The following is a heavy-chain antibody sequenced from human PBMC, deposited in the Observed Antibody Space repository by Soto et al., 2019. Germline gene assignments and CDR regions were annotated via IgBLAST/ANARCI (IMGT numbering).Heavy chain of an antibody. CDR1: GYTFTSYG. D-gene: IGHD6-6*01. J-gene: IGHJ3*02. CDR2: ISAYNGNT. CDR3: ARWEEVYSSSSRYNAFDI. V-gene: IGHV1-18*01. Sequence: ASVKVSCKASGYTFTSYGISWVRQAPGQGLEWMGWISAYNGNTNYAQKLQGRVTMTTDTSTSTAYMELRSLRSDDTAVYYCARWEEVYSSSSRYNAFDIWGQGTMVTVSS.